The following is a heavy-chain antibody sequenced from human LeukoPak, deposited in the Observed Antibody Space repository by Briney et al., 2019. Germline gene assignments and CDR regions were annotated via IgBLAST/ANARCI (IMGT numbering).Heavy chain of an antibody. J-gene: IGHJ5*01. CDR2: IYYSGST. D-gene: IGHD2-15*01. Sequence: PSETLSLTCTVSGGSVSSGSYYWSWIRQPPGKGLEWIGYIYYSGSTNYNPSLKSRVTISVDTSKNQFSLKLSSVTAADTAVYYCARIVVVVAATPVDWFDSWGQGTLVTVSS. CDR1: GGSVSSGSYY. CDR3: ARIVVVVAATPVDWFDS. V-gene: IGHV4-61*01.